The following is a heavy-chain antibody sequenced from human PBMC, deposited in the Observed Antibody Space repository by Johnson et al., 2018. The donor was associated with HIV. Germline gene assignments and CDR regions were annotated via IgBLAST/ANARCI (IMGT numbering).Heavy chain of an antibody. D-gene: IGHD6-19*01. J-gene: IGHJ3*02. CDR1: GFTFNDYG. V-gene: IGHV3-20*04. CDR2: VSWNGGDT. Sequence: VQLVESGGGVVRPGGSLRISCAASGFTFNDYGMSWVRQAPGKGLQWVSSVSWNGGDTGYADSVKGRFTISRDNSKNPLYLQMNSLRAEDTAVYYCAKDQFGIAVALADTFDIWGQGTMVTVSS. CDR3: AKDQFGIAVALADTFDI.